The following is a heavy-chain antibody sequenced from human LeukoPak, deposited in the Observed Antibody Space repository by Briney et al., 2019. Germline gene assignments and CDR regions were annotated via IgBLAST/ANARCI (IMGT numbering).Heavy chain of an antibody. CDR2: IYTSGST. D-gene: IGHD3-16*01. V-gene: IGHV4-61*02. CDR3: ARGGGGY. CDR1: GGSISSGSYY. Sequence: SETLSLTCTVSGGSISSGSYYWSWIRQPAGKGLEWIGRIYTSGSTNYNPSLKSRVTISVDMSKNQFSLKLSSVTAADTAVYYCARGGGGYSGQGTLVTVSS. J-gene: IGHJ4*02.